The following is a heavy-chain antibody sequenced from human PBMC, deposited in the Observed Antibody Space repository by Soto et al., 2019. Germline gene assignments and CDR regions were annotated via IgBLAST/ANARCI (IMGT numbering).Heavy chain of an antibody. Sequence: QVQLVQSGAEVKKPGASVKVSCKASGYTFTSYGISWVRQAPGQGLEWMGWISAYNGNTNYAQKLQGRVTMTTDTSTSTAYMGLRSRGSDDTAVYFCGGGLLFGVRGGHNWFAPGGQGTRFTV. CDR2: ISAYNGNT. V-gene: IGHV1-18*01. D-gene: IGHD3-3*01. J-gene: IGHJ5*02. CDR1: GYTFTSYG. CDR3: GGGLLFGVRGGHNWFAP.